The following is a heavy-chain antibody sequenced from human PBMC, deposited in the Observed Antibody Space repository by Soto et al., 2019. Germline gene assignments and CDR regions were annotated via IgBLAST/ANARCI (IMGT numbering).Heavy chain of an antibody. CDR2: IYWDDDK. V-gene: IGHV2-5*02. CDR3: AHRQSSSWYVGPFDI. D-gene: IGHD6-13*01. Sequence: ASGPTLVNPTQTLTLTCTFSGLSLTTSGVGVGWIRQPPGKALEWLALIYWDDDKRYSPSLKKRLTITKDTSKNQVVLTMTKVDPVDTATYYCAHRQSSSWYVGPFDIWGQGTMVTVSS. CDR1: GLSLTTSGVG. J-gene: IGHJ3*02.